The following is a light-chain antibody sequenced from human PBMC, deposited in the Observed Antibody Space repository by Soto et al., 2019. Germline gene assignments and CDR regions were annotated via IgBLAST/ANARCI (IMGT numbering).Light chain of an antibody. CDR1: QSVSSN. V-gene: IGKV3-15*01. CDR3: QQRSTWPPIT. Sequence: EIMMTQPPATLSVSPGERATLSCRASQSVSSNLAWYQQKPGQAPRLLIYGASTRAPGFPARFSGSGSGTDFTITISSLEPEDFAVYYCQQRSTWPPITFGQGTRLEIK. CDR2: GAS. J-gene: IGKJ5*01.